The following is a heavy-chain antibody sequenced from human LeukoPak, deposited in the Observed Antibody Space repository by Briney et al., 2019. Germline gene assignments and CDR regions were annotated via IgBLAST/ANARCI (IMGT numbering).Heavy chain of an antibody. D-gene: IGHD2-2*01. Sequence: GGSLRLSCAASGFTFSSYGMHWVRQAPGKGLEWVAVIWYDGSNKYYADSEKGRFTISRDNSKNTLYLQMNSLRAEDTAVYYCARDCSSTSCYLPDYWGQGTLVTVSS. CDR2: IWYDGSNK. J-gene: IGHJ4*02. V-gene: IGHV3-33*01. CDR1: GFTFSSYG. CDR3: ARDCSSTSCYLPDY.